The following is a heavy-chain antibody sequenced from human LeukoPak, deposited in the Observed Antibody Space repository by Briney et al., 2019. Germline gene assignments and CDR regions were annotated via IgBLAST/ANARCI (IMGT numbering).Heavy chain of an antibody. Sequence: GGSLRLSCAASGFTFSSYSMDWVRQAPGKGLEWLSYIGGTGGRTLYADSVKGRFTISRDNAKNSLYLQMNSLRDEDTAVYFCAKNWGSGYYFDYWGQGTLVTVSS. CDR1: GFTFSSYS. CDR3: AKNWGSGYYFDY. CDR2: IGGTGGRT. D-gene: IGHD3-22*01. V-gene: IGHV3-48*02. J-gene: IGHJ4*02.